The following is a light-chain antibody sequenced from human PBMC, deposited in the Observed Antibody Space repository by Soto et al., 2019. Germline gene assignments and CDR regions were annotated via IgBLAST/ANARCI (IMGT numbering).Light chain of an antibody. J-gene: IGKJ5*01. CDR2: LGS. CDR1: QSLLHSNGYNY. CDR3: MQALQTPIT. V-gene: IGKV2-28*01. Sequence: DLVMTQSPLSLPVTPGEPASISCRSSQSLLHSNGYNYLDCYLQKPGQSPQLLIYLGSNRASGVPDRFSGSGSGTDFTLRISRVEAEDVGVYYCMQALQTPITFGQGTRLEIE.